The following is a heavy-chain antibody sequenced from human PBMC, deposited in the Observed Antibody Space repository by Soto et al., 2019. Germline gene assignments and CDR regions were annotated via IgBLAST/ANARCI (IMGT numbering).Heavy chain of an antibody. D-gene: IGHD3-3*01. J-gene: IGHJ5*02. CDR1: GYTLTELS. CDR2: IIPIFGTA. CDR3: ARRIRFCSGNSCQSIWFDP. V-gene: IGHV1-69*13. Sequence: SVKVSCKVSGYTLTELSMHWVRQAPGQGLEWMGGIIPIFGTANYAQKFQGRVTITADESTSTAYMELSSLRSEDTAVYYCARRIRFCSGNSCQSIWFDPWGQGALVTVSS.